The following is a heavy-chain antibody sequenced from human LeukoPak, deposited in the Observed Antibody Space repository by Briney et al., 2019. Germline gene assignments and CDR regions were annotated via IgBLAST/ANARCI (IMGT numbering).Heavy chain of an antibody. V-gene: IGHV3-30-3*01. CDR1: GFTFSSHA. Sequence: GGSLRLSCSASGFTFSSHAVHWVRQAPGKGLEWVALISYDGSNTYYADSVKGRFTISRDNSKNTLYLQMNSLRAEDTAVYYCAKTYQLLYDWGQGTLVTVSS. D-gene: IGHD2-2*02. J-gene: IGHJ4*02. CDR3: AKTYQLLYD. CDR2: ISYDGSNT.